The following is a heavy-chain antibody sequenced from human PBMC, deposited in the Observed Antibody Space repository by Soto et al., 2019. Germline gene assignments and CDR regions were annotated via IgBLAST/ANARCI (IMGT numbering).Heavy chain of an antibody. CDR1: GKMFSTGD. CDR2: MDPKTGNA. CDR3: ARGAVYDSGGYPYGMDV. V-gene: IGHV1-8*01. Sequence: QLVQSGAEVKKPGASVKVSCRASGKMFSTGDLNWVRQGPGQGLEWMGWMDPKTGNAGYAEKFQDRVTLTANTSISVAYMELSSLTSGDTAVYYCARGAVYDSGGYPYGMDVWGQGTTVIVSS. D-gene: IGHD3-22*01. J-gene: IGHJ6*02.